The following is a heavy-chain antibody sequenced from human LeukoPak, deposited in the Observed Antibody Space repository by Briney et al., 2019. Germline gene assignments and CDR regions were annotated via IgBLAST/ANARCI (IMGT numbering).Heavy chain of an antibody. V-gene: IGHV4-34*01. Sequence: SSETLSLTCAVYGGSFSGYYWSWIRQPPGKGLEWIGEINHSGSTNYNPSLKSRVTISVDTSKNQSSLKLSSVTAADTAVYYCAREATYYDFWSGYSWGQGTLVTVSS. J-gene: IGHJ5*02. CDR2: INHSGST. CDR1: GGSFSGYY. D-gene: IGHD3-3*01. CDR3: AREATYYDFWSGYS.